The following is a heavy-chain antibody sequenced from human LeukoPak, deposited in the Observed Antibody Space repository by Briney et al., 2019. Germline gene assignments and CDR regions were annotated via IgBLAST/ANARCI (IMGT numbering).Heavy chain of an antibody. J-gene: IGHJ5*02. CDR3: ASYGGNSVGNWFDP. D-gene: IGHD4-23*01. V-gene: IGHV4-34*01. CDR1: GGSLSGYY. Sequence: SETLSLTCAVYGGSLSGYYWSWIRQPPGKGLEWIGYIYHSGTTYYNPSFQSRVTISLDTSKNQFSLKLSSVTAADTAVYYCASYGGNSVGNWFDPWGQGTLVAVSS. CDR2: IYHSGTT.